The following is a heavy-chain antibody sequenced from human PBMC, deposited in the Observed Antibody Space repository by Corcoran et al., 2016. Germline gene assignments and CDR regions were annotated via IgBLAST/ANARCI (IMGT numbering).Heavy chain of an antibody. CDR3: ARLGRVYYDSSEADY. D-gene: IGHD3-22*01. CDR1: GYSFTSYW. CDR2: IYPGDSDT. Sequence: EVQLVQSGAEVKKPGESLKISCKGSGYSFTSYWIGWVRQMPGKGLEWMGIIYPGDSDTRYSPAFQGQVTISADKSISTAYLQWSSLKASDTAMYYGARLGRVYYDSSEADYWGQGTLVTVSS. V-gene: IGHV5-51*01. J-gene: IGHJ4*02.